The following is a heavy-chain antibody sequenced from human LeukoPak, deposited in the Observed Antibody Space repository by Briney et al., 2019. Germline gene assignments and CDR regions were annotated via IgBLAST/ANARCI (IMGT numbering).Heavy chain of an antibody. V-gene: IGHV4-59*01. J-gene: IGHJ5*02. CDR3: ARGSYGYGDYGWFDP. CDR2: IYYSGST. CDR1: GGSLSSYY. D-gene: IGHD4-17*01. Sequence: SETLSLTCTVSGGSLSSYYWSWIRQPPGKGPDWNWYIYYSGSTNYNPSLKSRVTISVHTSKNQFSLKLSSVPAADTAVYYCARGSYGYGDYGWFDPWGQGTLVTVSS.